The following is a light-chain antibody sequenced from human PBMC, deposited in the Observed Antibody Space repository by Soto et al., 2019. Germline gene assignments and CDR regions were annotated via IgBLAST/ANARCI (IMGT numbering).Light chain of an antibody. Sequence: EIVLTQSPATLSLSPGERATLSCRASQSVDNYLAWYQQKPGQAPRLLIYDASERATGTPARFSGTGSGTDFTLTISALEPEDFAVYYCQSRINWPSFGGGTKVEIK. CDR2: DAS. J-gene: IGKJ4*01. CDR3: QSRINWPS. V-gene: IGKV3-11*01. CDR1: QSVDNY.